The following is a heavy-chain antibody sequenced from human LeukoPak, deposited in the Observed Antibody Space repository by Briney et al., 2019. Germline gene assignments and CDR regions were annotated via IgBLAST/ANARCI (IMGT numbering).Heavy chain of an antibody. CDR1: GDSVSSNSAA. J-gene: IGHJ5*02. D-gene: IGHD1-7*01. CDR3: ARSHWNYDNWFDP. Sequence: SQTLSLTCAISGDSVSSNSAAWNWIRQSPSRGLEWLGRTYYMSKWYNDYAVPVKSRITINPETSKNQFSPQLKSVTPEDTAVYYCARSHWNYDNWFDPWGQGTLVTVSS. CDR2: TYYMSKWYN. V-gene: IGHV6-1*01.